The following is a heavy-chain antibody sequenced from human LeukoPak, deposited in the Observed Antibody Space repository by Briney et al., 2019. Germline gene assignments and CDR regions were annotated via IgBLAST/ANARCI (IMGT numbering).Heavy chain of an antibody. CDR2: IYYSGST. Sequence: PSETVSLTCTVSGGSISSYYWSWIRQPSGKGLEWIGYIYYSGSTNYNPSLKSRVTISVDTSKNQFSLKLNSVTAADTAVYYCARDHLANLASRLFDPWGQGTLVTVSS. CDR1: GGSISSYY. CDR3: ARDHLANLASRLFDP. D-gene: IGHD3-3*01. J-gene: IGHJ5*02. V-gene: IGHV4-59*12.